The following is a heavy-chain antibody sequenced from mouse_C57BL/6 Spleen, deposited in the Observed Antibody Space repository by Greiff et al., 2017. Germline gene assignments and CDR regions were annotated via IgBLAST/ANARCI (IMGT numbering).Heavy chain of an antibody. CDR1: GYTFTSYW. J-gene: IGHJ3*01. CDR2: IDPSDSET. D-gene: IGHD1-1*01. V-gene: IGHV1-52*01. Sequence: QVHVKQPGAELVRPGSSVKLSCKASGYTFTSYWMHWVKQRPIQGLEWIGNIDPSDSETHYNQKFKDKATLPVDKSSSTAYMQLSSLTSEDSAVYYCARESGSSHSWFAYWGQGTLVTVSA. CDR3: ARESGSSHSWFAY.